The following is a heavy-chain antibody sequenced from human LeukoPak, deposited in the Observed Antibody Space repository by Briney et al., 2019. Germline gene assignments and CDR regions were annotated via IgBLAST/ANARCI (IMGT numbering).Heavy chain of an antibody. CDR2: IYYSGST. J-gene: IGHJ6*02. Sequence: SETLSLTCTVSGGSISSYYWSWIRQPPGKGLEWIGYIYYSGSTNYNPSLKSRVTISVDTSKNQFSLKLSSVTAADTAVYYCXXXPSGPYYGMDVWGQGTTVTVSS. V-gene: IGHV4-59*08. CDR3: XXXPSGPYYGMDV. CDR1: GGSISSYY. D-gene: IGHD3-3*01.